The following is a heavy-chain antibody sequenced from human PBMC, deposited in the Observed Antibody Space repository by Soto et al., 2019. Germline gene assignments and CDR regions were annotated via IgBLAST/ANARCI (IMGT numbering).Heavy chain of an antibody. D-gene: IGHD6-13*01. CDR1: GGTFSSYA. J-gene: IGHJ6*02. V-gene: IGHV1-69*13. CDR2: IIPIFGTA. CDR3: ARDDIAAAGTYYYYGMDV. Sequence: SVKVSCKASGGTFSSYAISWVRQAPGQGLEWMGGIIPIFGTANYAQKFQGRVTITADESTSTAYMELSSLRSEDTAVYYCARDDIAAAGTYYYYGMDVWGQGTTVTVSS.